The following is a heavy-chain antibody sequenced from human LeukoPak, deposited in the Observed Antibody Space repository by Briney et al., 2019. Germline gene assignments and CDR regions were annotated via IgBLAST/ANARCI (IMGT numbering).Heavy chain of an antibody. V-gene: IGHV1-58*01. J-gene: IGHJ4*02. CDR3: AAVLGSGSYLYYFDY. D-gene: IGHD3-10*01. CDR2: IVVGSGNT. CDR1: GFTFTSSA. Sequence: SVTVSFMASGFTFTSSAVQWVRQARGQRLEWIGCIVVGSGNTNYAQKFQERVTITRDMSTSTACMERSSLRSEDTAVYYCAAVLGSGSYLYYFDYWGQGTLVTVSS.